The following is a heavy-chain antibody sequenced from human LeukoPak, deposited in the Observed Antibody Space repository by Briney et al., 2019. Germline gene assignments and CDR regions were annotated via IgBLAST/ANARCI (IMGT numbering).Heavy chain of an antibody. CDR1: GFTFSNYG. J-gene: IGHJ4*02. V-gene: IGHV3-30*02. CDR3: AKDVPTAHFDY. CDR2: VRYDETTK. Sequence: GGSLRLSCAASGFTFSNYGMHWVRQAPGKGLEWVAFVRYDETTKFYADSVKGRFTISRDNSKTTLYLQMNSLRAEDTAVYYCAKDVPTAHFDYWGQGTLVTVS. D-gene: IGHD2-2*01.